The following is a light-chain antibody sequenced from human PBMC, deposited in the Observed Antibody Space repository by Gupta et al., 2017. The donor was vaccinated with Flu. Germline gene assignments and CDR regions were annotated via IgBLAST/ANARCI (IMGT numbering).Light chain of an antibody. V-gene: IGLV1-47*01. CDR3: ASWDDSLSGVV. CDR1: VSNIGTFS. CDR2: TPD. Sequence: QSVMTQPPSLSATPGQKVTISCSTSVSNIGTFSVSWYQPLPGTAPKLITSTPDHRPSGVPDRLPDSRAGTSASLTISGLRSEDEGDYYCASWDDSLSGVVFGGGTKLTVL. J-gene: IGLJ2*01.